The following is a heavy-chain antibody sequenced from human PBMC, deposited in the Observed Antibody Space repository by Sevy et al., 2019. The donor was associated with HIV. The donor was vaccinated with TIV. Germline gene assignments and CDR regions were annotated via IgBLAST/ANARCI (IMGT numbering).Heavy chain of an antibody. CDR2: IKHDGSEK. Sequence: GGSLRLSCAASGFTFSSYWMSWVRQAPGKGLKWVANIKHDGSEKYYVDSVKGRFTISIDNAKNSLYLQMNSMRAEDTAVYYCAREIPYSSSWYGGYYYYGMDVWGQGTTVTVSS. D-gene: IGHD6-13*01. J-gene: IGHJ6*02. CDR1: GFTFSSYW. CDR3: AREIPYSSSWYGGYYYYGMDV. V-gene: IGHV3-7*01.